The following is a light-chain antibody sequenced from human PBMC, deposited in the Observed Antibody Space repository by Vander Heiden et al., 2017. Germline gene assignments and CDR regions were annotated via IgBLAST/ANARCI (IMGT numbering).Light chain of an antibody. CDR1: QSVSSY. Sequence: EIVLTQSPATLSLSPGERATLSCRASQSVSSYLAWYQQKPCPAPRLLIYDASNRATGIPARFSGSGSGTDFTLTISSLEPEDFAVYYCQQRSNWWTFGQGTKVEIK. CDR2: DAS. CDR3: QQRSNWWT. V-gene: IGKV3-11*01. J-gene: IGKJ1*01.